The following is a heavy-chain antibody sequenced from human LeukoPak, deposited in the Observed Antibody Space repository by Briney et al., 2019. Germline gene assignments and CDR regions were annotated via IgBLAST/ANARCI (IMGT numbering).Heavy chain of an antibody. V-gene: IGHV1-18*01. Sequence: ASVKVSCKASGYTFTSYGISWVRQAPGQGLEWMGWISAYNGNTNYAQKLQGRVTMTTDTSTSTAYMELRSLRSDDTAVYYCARVPVWPYDFWSGYSSFDYWGQGTLVTVSS. CDR2: ISAYNGNT. J-gene: IGHJ4*02. CDR3: ARVPVWPYDFWSGYSSFDY. CDR1: GYTFTSYG. D-gene: IGHD3-3*01.